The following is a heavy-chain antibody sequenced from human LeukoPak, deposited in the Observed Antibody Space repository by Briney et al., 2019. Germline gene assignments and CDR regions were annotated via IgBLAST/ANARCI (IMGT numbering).Heavy chain of an antibody. CDR3: AKDGYDSSGYYTTPFDY. CDR1: GFTFSSYA. D-gene: IGHD3-22*01. V-gene: IGHV3-23*01. CDR2: ISGSGGST. J-gene: IGHJ4*02. Sequence: GGSLSLSCAASGFTFSSYAMSWVRQAPGKGLEWVSAISGSGGSTYYADSVKGRFTISRDNSKNTLYLQMNSLRAEDTAVYYCAKDGYDSSGYYTTPFDYWGQGTLVTVSS.